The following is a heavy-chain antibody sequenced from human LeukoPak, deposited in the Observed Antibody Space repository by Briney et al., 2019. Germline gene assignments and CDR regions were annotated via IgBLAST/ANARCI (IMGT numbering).Heavy chain of an antibody. J-gene: IGHJ6*02. Sequence: GASVKVSCKASGYTFTSYAIHWVRQAPGQRLEWMGWISAGNGNTKYSQNFQGRVTFISNTSATTAFMELSSLRSEDAAVYYCARDRGYSYDYYYYGMDVWGQGTTVTVSS. V-gene: IGHV1-3*01. CDR3: ARDRGYSYDYYYYGMDV. CDR2: ISAGNGNT. CDR1: GYTFTSYA. D-gene: IGHD5-18*01.